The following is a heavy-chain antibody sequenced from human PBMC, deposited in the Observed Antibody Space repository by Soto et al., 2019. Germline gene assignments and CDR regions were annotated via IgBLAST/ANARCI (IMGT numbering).Heavy chain of an antibody. D-gene: IGHD2-15*01. CDR3: ARGDRGGSVSPASDYYSGLDV. V-gene: IGHV3-23*01. Sequence: DVPLLESEGHLVQPGGSLRLSCAASGFTFSSYAMSWVHQAPGKGLEWVSSVSAGGDMTYYSDSVKGQFTISRDNSNNALFLQMNSLRIADTALYYCARGDRGGSVSPASDYYSGLDVWGQGATVTVS. CDR2: VSAGGDMT. J-gene: IGHJ6*02. CDR1: GFTFSSYA.